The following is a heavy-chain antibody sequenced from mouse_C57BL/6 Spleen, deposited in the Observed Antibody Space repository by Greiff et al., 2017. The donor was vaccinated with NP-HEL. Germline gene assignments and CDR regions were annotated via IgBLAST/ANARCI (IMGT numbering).Heavy chain of an antibody. J-gene: IGHJ2*01. CDR2: IYPGDGDT. CDR3: ARGSYYGSSYYFDY. D-gene: IGHD1-1*01. Sequence: QVQLKQSGPELVKPGASVKISCKASGYAFSSSWMNWVKQRPGKGLEWIGRIYPGDGDTNYNGKFKGKATLTADKSSSTAYMQLSSLTSEDSAVYFCARGSYYGSSYYFDYWGQGTTLTVSS. V-gene: IGHV1-82*01. CDR1: GYAFSSSW.